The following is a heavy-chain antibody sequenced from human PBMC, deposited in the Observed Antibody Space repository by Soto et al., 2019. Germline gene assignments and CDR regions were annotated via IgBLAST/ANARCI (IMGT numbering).Heavy chain of an antibody. V-gene: IGHV3-74*01. CDR2: INSDGSST. J-gene: IGHJ1*01. CDR1: GFTFSSYW. Sequence: PGGSLRLSCAASGFTFSSYWMHWVRQAPGKGLVWVSRINSDGSSTSYADSVKGRFTISRDNAKNTLYLQMNSLRAEDTAVYYCARSTVVTPAFPHWGQGTLVTVSS. CDR3: ARSTVVTPAFPH. D-gene: IGHD2-15*01.